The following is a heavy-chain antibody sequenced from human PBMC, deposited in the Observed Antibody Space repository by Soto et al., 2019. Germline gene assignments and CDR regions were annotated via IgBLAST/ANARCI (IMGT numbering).Heavy chain of an antibody. V-gene: IGHV3-53*02. CDR1: GFSVSSNY. CDR3: VRSVVVVIRTFNWYFDL. D-gene: IGHD3-22*01. CDR2: IYSTGSK. Sequence: EVQLVETGGGLIQPGGPLRLSCAASGFSVSSNYMSWVRQAPGKGLEWVSVIYSTGSKYYADSVKGRFIISRDNSKNTLYLEMNSLRAEDTAVYYCVRSVVVVIRTFNWYFDLWGRGTLVTVSS. J-gene: IGHJ2*01.